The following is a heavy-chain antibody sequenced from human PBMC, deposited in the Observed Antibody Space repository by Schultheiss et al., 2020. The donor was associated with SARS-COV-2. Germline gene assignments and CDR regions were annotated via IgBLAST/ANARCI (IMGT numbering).Heavy chain of an antibody. V-gene: IGHV3-30*04. J-gene: IGHJ3*02. D-gene: IGHD3-10*01. CDR2: ISYDGSNK. Sequence: GGSLRLSCAASGFTFSSYAMHWVRQAPGKGLEWVAVISYDGSNKYYADSVKGRFTISRDNSKNTLYLQMNSLRAEDTAVYYCARDRGELLDLDAFDIWGQGTMVTVSS. CDR3: ARDRGELLDLDAFDI. CDR1: GFTFSSYA.